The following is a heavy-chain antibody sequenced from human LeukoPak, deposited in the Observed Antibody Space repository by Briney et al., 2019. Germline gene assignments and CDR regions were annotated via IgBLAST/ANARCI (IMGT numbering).Heavy chain of an antibody. Sequence: SETLSLTCTVSGGSISNYHWSWIRQPAGKGLEWIGQIHTSGSTNYNPPLKSRVTVSIDTPENQLSLTIRSVTAADTATYYCARRHISSGWSFDYWGQGTLVTVSS. D-gene: IGHD6-19*01. J-gene: IGHJ4*02. CDR3: ARRHISSGWSFDY. V-gene: IGHV4-4*07. CDR2: IHTSGST. CDR1: GGSISNYH.